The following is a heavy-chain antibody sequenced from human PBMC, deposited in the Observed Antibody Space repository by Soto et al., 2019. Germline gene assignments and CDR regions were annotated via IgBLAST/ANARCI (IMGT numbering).Heavy chain of an antibody. V-gene: IGHV1-46*01. Sequence: QVRLVQSGTEVKKPGASVKVSCQASGYMFTSYYIHWVRQAPGQGLEWVGIINPSGGKTSSAQNFQGRGTLSSDTSTNTVYMEFSGLQSEDTAVYYCARDLKARRLVTFYSYFGMDVWGQGTTVTVS. D-gene: IGHD6-6*01. CDR3: ARDLKARRLVTFYSYFGMDV. J-gene: IGHJ6*02. CDR2: INPSGGKT. CDR1: GYMFTSYY.